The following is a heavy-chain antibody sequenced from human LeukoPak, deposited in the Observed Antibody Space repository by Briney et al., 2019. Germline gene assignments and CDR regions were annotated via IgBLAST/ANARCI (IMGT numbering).Heavy chain of an antibody. CDR1: GGSISSYY. Sequence: SETLSLTCTVSGGSISSYYWSWVRQPPGKGLEWSGYIYYSGSTNYNPSLKSRVTISVDTSKNQFSLKLSSVTAADTAVYYCAREPAYSSGWYGDDAFDIWGQGTMVTVSS. D-gene: IGHD6-19*01. J-gene: IGHJ3*02. CDR3: AREPAYSSGWYGDDAFDI. V-gene: IGHV4-59*01. CDR2: IYYSGST.